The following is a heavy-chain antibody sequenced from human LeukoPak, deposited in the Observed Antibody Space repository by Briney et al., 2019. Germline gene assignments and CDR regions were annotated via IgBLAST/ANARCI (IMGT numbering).Heavy chain of an antibody. CDR2: ISSYNGKT. CDR1: GYRFTSYS. V-gene: IGHV1-18*01. CDR3: ARNYDSSKDGNDY. Sequence: ASVKVSFKASGYRFTSYSISWVRQAPGQGLEWVGWISSYNGKTNYGKNVQGRVTMTTDTSTSTAYMELRSLRSDDTAIYYCARNYDSSKDGNDYWGRGTLVTVSS. D-gene: IGHD3-22*01. J-gene: IGHJ4*02.